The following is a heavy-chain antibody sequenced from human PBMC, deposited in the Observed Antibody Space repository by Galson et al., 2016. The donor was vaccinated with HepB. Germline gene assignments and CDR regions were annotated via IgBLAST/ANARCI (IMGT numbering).Heavy chain of an antibody. CDR1: GFTFSTYA. V-gene: IGHV3-23*01. D-gene: IGHD3-16*02. CDR2: ISGSGAGETT. CDR3: SKAPLVTCDRVRCYPFGY. Sequence: SLRLSCAASGFTFSTYAMSWVRQSPGKGLEWVSAISGSGAGETTYYADSVRGRFAICRHNSDNRLFLQMASLRADDTAVYYCSKAPLVTCDRVRCYPFGYWGHGTLVTVSS. J-gene: IGHJ4*01.